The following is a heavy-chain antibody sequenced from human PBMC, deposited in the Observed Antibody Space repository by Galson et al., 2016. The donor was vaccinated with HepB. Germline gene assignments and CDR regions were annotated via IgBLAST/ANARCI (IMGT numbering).Heavy chain of an antibody. CDR1: GGTFSSYA. D-gene: IGHD1-1*01. CDR3: ARRRATSGAAFDI. J-gene: IGHJ3*02. CDR2: IIPIFGTA. Sequence: SVKVSCKASGGTFSSYAISWVRQAPGQGLEWMGGIIPIFGTADYAQRFQGRVTITADESTSTAYMELSSLRSEDTAVYYCARRRATSGAAFDIWGQGTMVTVSS. V-gene: IGHV1-69*13.